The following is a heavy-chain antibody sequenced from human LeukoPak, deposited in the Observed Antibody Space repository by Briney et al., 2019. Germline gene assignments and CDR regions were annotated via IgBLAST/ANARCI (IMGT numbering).Heavy chain of an antibody. D-gene: IGHD3-22*01. V-gene: IGHV4-61*02. J-gene: IGHJ4*02. CDR1: GGSISSGSYY. CDR3: ARDQGWYYDSSWVFDY. Sequence: PSQTLSLTCTVSGGSISSGSYYWRWIRQPAGKGLEWIGRIYTSGSTNYNHSLKSRVTISVDTSKNQFSLKLSSVTAADTAVYYCARDQGWYYDSSWVFDYWGQGTLVTVSS. CDR2: IYTSGST.